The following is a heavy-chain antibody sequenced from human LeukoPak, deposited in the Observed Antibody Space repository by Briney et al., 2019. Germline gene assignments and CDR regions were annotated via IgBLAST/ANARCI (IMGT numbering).Heavy chain of an antibody. J-gene: IGHJ4*02. D-gene: IGHD2-2*01. Sequence: GASVKVPCKASGYTFTSYYMHWVRQAPGQGLEWMGIINPSGGSTSYAQKFQGRVTMTRDTSTSTVYMELSSLRSEDTAVYYCAREGPLGYAEVSFDYWGQGTLVTVSS. CDR3: AREGPLGYAEVSFDY. CDR2: INPSGGST. CDR1: GYTFTSYY. V-gene: IGHV1-46*01.